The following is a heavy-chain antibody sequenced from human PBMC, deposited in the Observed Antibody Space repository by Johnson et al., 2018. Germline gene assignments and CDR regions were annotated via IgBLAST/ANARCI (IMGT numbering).Heavy chain of an antibody. D-gene: IGHD6-19*01. J-gene: IGHJ1*01. Sequence: VELQESGGGLVQPGGTLILPCAASGFTFSGSAMHWVRQASGKGLEWVGRIRRKANNYATAYAASVTCRFTVSRDDSKNTAYLQMTSLKTEDTAVYYCAKGNPTNTWIAVAGVEYFQHWGQGTLVTVSS. V-gene: IGHV3-73*01. CDR1: GFTFSGSA. CDR2: IRRKANNYAT. CDR3: AKGNPTNTWIAVAGVEYFQH.